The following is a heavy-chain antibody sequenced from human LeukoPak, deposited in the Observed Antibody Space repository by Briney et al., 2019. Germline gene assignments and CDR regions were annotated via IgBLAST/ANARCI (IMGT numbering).Heavy chain of an antibody. CDR2: ISAYNGNT. V-gene: IGHV1-18*01. J-gene: IGHJ4*02. CDR1: GYTFTSYG. CDR3: ARVTRVVGATPLDY. D-gene: IGHD1-26*01. Sequence: GASVKVSCKASGYTFTSYGISWVRQAPGQGLEWMGWISAYNGNTNYAQKLPGRVTMTTDTSTSTAYMELRSLRSDDTAVYYCARVTRVVGATPLDYWGQGTLVTVSS.